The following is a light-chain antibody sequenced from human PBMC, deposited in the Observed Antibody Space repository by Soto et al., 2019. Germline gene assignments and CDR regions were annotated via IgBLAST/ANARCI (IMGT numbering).Light chain of an antibody. CDR2: DAS. Sequence: IVMTQSPATLSVSPGERATHSCRASQSVSSNLAWYQKKPGQAPRLLIYDASNRATGIPARFSGSGSGTDLTLTISSLETEDFAAYYCQQRSNWPPITFGQGTRLEIK. V-gene: IGKV3-11*01. J-gene: IGKJ5*01. CDR3: QQRSNWPPIT. CDR1: QSVSSN.